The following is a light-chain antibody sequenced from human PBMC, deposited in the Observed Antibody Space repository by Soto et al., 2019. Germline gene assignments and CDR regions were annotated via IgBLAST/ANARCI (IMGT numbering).Light chain of an antibody. V-gene: IGLV2-14*01. Sequence: QSALTKPASVSGSPGQSITISCTGTSSDVGGYRYVSWYQQHADKVPKLIIYEVDNRPSGVSLRFSGSKSGNTATLTISGLQAEDEADYYCSSYTQSTLLVFGGGTKLTVL. CDR2: EVD. CDR1: SSDVGGYRY. J-gene: IGLJ2*01. CDR3: SSYTQSTLLV.